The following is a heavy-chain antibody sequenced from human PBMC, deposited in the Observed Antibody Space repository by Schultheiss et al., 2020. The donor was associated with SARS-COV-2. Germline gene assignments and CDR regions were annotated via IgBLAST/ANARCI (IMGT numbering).Heavy chain of an antibody. J-gene: IGHJ6*02. CDR1: GFTFSSYA. CDR2: ISYDGSNK. CDR3: AKVPRGSYYGMDV. V-gene: IGHV3-30-3*01. Sequence: GGSLRLSCAASGFTFSSYAMHWVRQAPGKGLEWVAVISYDGSNKYYADSVKGRFTISRDNAKNSLYLQMNSLRAEDTAVYYCAKVPRGSYYGMDVWGQGTTVTVSS. D-gene: IGHD1-26*01.